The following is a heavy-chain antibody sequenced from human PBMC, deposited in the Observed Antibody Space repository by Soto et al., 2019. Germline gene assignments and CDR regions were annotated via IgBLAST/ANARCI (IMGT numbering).Heavy chain of an antibody. CDR2: IKSKTDGGTK. CDR3: TTDSRYCSSTSCYEDYYGMDV. V-gene: IGHV3-15*07. Sequence: GGSLRLSCAASGFTFSNAWMNWVRQAPGKGLEWVGRIKSKTDGGTKGYAAPVKGRFTISRDDSKNTLYLQMNSLKTEDTAVYYCTTDSRYCSSTSCYEDYYGMDVWGQGTTVTVSS. D-gene: IGHD2-2*01. CDR1: GFTFSNAW. J-gene: IGHJ6*02.